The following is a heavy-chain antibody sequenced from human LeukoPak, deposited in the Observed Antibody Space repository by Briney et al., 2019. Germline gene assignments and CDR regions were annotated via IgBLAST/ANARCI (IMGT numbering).Heavy chain of an antibody. CDR1: GGSISSSSYY. J-gene: IGHJ4*02. Sequence: PSETLSLTCTVSGGSISSSSYYWGWIRQPPGKGLEWIGSIYYSGSTYYNPSLKSRVTISVDTSKNQFSLKLSSVTAADTAVYYCARETVDTAMVGYWGQGTLVTVSS. CDR2: IYYSGST. CDR3: ARETVDTAMVGY. V-gene: IGHV4-39*02. D-gene: IGHD5-18*01.